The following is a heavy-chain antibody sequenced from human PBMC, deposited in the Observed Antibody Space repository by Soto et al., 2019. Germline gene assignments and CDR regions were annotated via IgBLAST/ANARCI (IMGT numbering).Heavy chain of an antibody. J-gene: IGHJ5*01. Sequence: EVHLLESGGALVQPGGSLTLSCAASGFSFSDYAMSWVRQAPGKGLEWVSSISRTGDSAYYADSVKGRFAISRDRSKNSLSLQMNSRRVEDTAVYYCAKGPDGSGYDHNCFDSWGHGTLITVSS. D-gene: IGHD3-22*01. CDR3: AKGPDGSGYDHNCFDS. CDR1: GFSFSDYA. CDR2: ISRTGDSA. V-gene: IGHV3-23*01.